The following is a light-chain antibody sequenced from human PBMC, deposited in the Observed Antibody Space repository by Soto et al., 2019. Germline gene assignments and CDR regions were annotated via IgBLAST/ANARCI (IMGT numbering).Light chain of an antibody. CDR1: QSVSSY. J-gene: IGKJ5*01. CDR3: QQRCNWPLT. CDR2: DAS. Sequence: EIVLTQSPATLSLSPGERATLFCRASQSVSSYFAWYQQKPGQAPNLLIYDASNRATGIPARFGGSGSGTDFTLTISSLEPEDFAAYYCQQRCNWPLTFGQGTRLETK. V-gene: IGKV3-11*01.